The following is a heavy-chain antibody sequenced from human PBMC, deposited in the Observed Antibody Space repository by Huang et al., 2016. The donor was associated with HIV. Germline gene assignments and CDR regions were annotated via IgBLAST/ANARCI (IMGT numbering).Heavy chain of an antibody. CDR3: ATKTAGMDI. CDR1: TFTFGAYW. V-gene: IGHV3-7*01. Sequence: VESGGRSVQPGGSIKLSCVGSTFTFGAYWMSWVRQPPGKGLEWVANIKQDESEKYYVHSVKGRFNISRDNARKVLFLEMDDLRVEDTAIYFCATKTAGMDIWGQGTTVTVSS. J-gene: IGHJ6*02. D-gene: IGHD1-7*01. CDR2: IKQDESEK.